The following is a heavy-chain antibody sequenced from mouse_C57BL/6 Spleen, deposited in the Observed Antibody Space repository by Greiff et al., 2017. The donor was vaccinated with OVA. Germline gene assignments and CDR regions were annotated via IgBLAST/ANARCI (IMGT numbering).Heavy chain of an antibody. V-gene: IGHV1-81*01. CDR1: GYTFTSYG. J-gene: IGHJ2*01. Sequence: QVQLKESGAELARPGASVKLSCKASGYTFTSYGISWVKQRTGQGLEWIGEIYPRSGNTYYNEKFKGKATLTADKSSSTAYMELRSLTSEDSAVYFCARGNYDYEDYWGQGTTLTVSS. D-gene: IGHD2-4*01. CDR2: IYPRSGNT. CDR3: ARGNYDYEDY.